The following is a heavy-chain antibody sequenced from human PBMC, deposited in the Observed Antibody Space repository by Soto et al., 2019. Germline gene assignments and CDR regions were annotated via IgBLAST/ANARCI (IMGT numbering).Heavy chain of an antibody. CDR1: GGSISNYF. CDR3: ARGGQDFWSGPFDY. Sequence: PSEPLCLTCTVSGGSISNYFCNWIRQPAGKELEWIGRIDNSGSTNYNPSLKSRVTMSADTSRNQFSLKLNSVTAADTAVYYCARGGQDFWSGPFDYWGQGAQVTVSS. CDR2: IDNSGST. V-gene: IGHV4-4*07. D-gene: IGHD3-3*01. J-gene: IGHJ4*02.